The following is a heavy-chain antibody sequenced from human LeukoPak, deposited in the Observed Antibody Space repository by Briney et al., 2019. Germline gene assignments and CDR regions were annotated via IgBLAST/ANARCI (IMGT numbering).Heavy chain of an antibody. V-gene: IGHV3-21*01. CDR1: GFTSSSYS. D-gene: IGHD2-2*01. CDR2: ISSSSSYI. J-gene: IGHJ4*02. Sequence: PGGSLRLSCAASGFTSSSYSMNWVRQAPGKGLEWVSSISSSSSYIYYADSVKGRFTISRDNAKNSLYLQMNSLRAEDTAVYYCATPIKRYCSSTSCYDFDYWGQGTLVTVSS. CDR3: ATPIKRYCSSTSCYDFDY.